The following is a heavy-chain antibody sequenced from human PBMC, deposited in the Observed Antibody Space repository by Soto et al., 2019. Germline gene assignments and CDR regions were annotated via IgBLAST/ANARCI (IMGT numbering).Heavy chain of an antibody. J-gene: IGHJ6*02. Sequence: EVQLVESGGGLIQRGGSLRLSCAASGFTFGHYSMNWVRQAPGKGPEWVSYISSDNRTINYADSVKGRFIITRDNAKKSLYLQMHSLRDERAAVYYCAREGWPLLQSGMDVWGQGTTVTVSS. V-gene: IGHV3-48*02. CDR2: ISSDNRTI. CDR3: AREGWPLLQSGMDV. D-gene: IGHD2-15*01. CDR1: GFTFGHYS.